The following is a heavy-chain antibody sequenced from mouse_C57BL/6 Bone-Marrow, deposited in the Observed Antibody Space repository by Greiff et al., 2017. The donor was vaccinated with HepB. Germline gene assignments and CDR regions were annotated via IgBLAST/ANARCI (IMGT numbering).Heavy chain of an antibody. CDR1: GYTFTDYN. CDR3: ARRGGLVRHYEDY. Sequence: EVKLMESGPELVKPGASVKMSCKASGYTFTDYNMHWVKQSHGKSLEWIGYINPNNGGTSYNQKFKGKATLTVNKSSSTAYMELRSLTSEDSAVYYCARRGGLVRHYEDYWGQGTSVTVSS. CDR2: INPNNGGT. V-gene: IGHV1-22*01. D-gene: IGHD2-4*01. J-gene: IGHJ4*01.